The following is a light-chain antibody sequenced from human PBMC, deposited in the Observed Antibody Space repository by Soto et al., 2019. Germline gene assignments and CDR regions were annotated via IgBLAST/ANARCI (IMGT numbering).Light chain of an antibody. Sequence: EIVLTQSPGTLSLSPGERATLSCRASQSISRSYLAWYQQKPGQAPRLLIYGASSRATGIPDRFSGSGSATDFTLTISRLEPEDFAVYYCQQYGSPLTFGGGTKVDIK. J-gene: IGKJ4*01. CDR1: QSISRSY. V-gene: IGKV3-20*01. CDR3: QQYGSPLT. CDR2: GAS.